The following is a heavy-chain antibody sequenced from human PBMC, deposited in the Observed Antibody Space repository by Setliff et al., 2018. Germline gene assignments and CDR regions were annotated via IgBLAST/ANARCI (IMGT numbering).Heavy chain of an antibody. CDR3: ARDRYYNSWSGTSITAPHDAFDI. Sequence: VASVKVSCKASGYTFTSYGVHWVRQAPGQGLEWMGIINPSGGLTRYAQKFQGRVTMTRDTSTSTVYMEVSSLRSEDTAVYYCARDRYYNSWSGTSITAPHDAFDIWGQGTMVTVSS. J-gene: IGHJ3*02. V-gene: IGHV1-46*03. D-gene: IGHD3-3*01. CDR1: GYTFTSYG. CDR2: INPSGGLT.